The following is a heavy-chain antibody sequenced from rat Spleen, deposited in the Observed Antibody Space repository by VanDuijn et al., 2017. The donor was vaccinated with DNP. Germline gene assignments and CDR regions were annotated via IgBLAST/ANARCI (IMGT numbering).Heavy chain of an antibody. V-gene: IGHV2-1*01. CDR2: IWSGGST. CDR3: TRGIPEFDY. CDR1: GFSLISSS. J-gene: IGHJ2*01. Sequence: QVQLKESGPGLVQPSQTLSLTCTVSGFSLISSSVHWVRQPPGKGLEWVGAIWSGGSTDYNSGLKSRLSISRDTSKSQVFLRMNSLQTEDTAIYFCTRGIPEFDYWGQGVMVTVSS. D-gene: IGHD1-4*01.